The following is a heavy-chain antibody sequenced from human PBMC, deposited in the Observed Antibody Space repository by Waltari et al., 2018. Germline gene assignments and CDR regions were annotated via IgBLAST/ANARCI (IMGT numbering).Heavy chain of an antibody. CDR2: IYYSGRT. CDR1: GGSISSSSYY. J-gene: IGHJ5*02. CDR3: ARVRRASSWYLDWFDP. V-gene: IGHV4-39*07. Sequence: QLQLQESGPGLVKPSETLSLTCTVSGGSISSSSYYWGWIRQPPWKGLEWIGSIYYSGRTYSTPSLKSRLPISLHPSNNQFSLNLRSVTAADSAVYYCARVRRASSWYLDWFDPWGQGTLVTVSS. D-gene: IGHD6-13*01.